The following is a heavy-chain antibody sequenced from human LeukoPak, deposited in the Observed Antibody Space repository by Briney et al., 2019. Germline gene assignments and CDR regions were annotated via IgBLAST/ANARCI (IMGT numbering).Heavy chain of an antibody. Sequence: GGSLRLSCAASGFSFSSYAMTWARQAPVKGLEWVSAISGDGTRTYYADSVKGRFTISRDNSKNTLYLEMSSLRIEDTAVYYCAKDPYSSRMEYFQQWGQGTLVIVSS. CDR1: GFSFSSYA. J-gene: IGHJ1*01. D-gene: IGHD3-22*01. CDR3: AKDPYSSRMEYFQQ. V-gene: IGHV3-23*01. CDR2: ISGDGTRT.